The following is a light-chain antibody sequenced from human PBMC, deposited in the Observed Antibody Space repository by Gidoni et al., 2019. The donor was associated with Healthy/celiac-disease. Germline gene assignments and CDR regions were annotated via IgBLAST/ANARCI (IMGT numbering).Light chain of an antibody. CDR2: DVS. V-gene: IGLV2-14*03. CDR3: SSYTSSSTWV. J-gene: IGLJ3*02. Sequence: QSAMTQPASLSGSPGQSITISCTGTSSDAGGYNYVSWYQQHPGNAPKLMIYDVSNRPSGVSNRFSGSKSGNTASLTISGLQAEDEADYYCSSYTSSSTWVFGGGTKLTVL. CDR1: SSDAGGYNY.